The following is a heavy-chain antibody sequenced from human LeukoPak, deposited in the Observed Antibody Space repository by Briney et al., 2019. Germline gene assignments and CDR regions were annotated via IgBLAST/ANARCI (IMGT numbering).Heavy chain of an antibody. CDR2: FDPEDGET. Sequence: ASVNDSCKVSGYTLTELSMHWVRQAPGKGLEWMGGFDPEDGETIYAQKFQGRVTMTEDTSTDTAYMELSSLRSEDTAVYYCATDLYYDSSRIFDRWGRGTLVTVSS. V-gene: IGHV1-24*01. D-gene: IGHD3-22*01. CDR1: GYTLTELS. J-gene: IGHJ2*01. CDR3: ATDLYYDSSRIFDR.